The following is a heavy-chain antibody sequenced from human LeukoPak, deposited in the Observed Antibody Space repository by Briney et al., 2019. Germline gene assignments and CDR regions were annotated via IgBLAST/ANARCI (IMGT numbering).Heavy chain of an antibody. CDR3: AREGAIVGNAFDL. Sequence: GGSLRLSCAASGFTFSNYAMHWVRQAPGKGLERVAMISYDESNQYYVDSVKGRFTISRGNSKKSLYLQMNGLRPDDTALYYCAREGAIVGNAFDLWGLGTMVIVSS. CDR2: ISYDESNQ. V-gene: IGHV3-30-3*01. J-gene: IGHJ3*01. D-gene: IGHD3-16*02. CDR1: GFTFSNYA.